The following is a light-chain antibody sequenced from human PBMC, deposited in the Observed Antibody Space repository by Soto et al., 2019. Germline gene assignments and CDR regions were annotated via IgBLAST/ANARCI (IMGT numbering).Light chain of an antibody. CDR3: QSYNSSLSALYV. Sequence: QSVLTQPPSVSGAPGQRVTISCTGSSSNIGAGYDVHWYQQLPGTAPKLLIYGNSNRPSGVPDRFSGSKSGTSASLAITGLQAEDEADYYCQSYNSSLSALYVFGIGPKVTVL. J-gene: IGLJ1*01. CDR1: SSNIGAGYD. V-gene: IGLV1-40*01. CDR2: GNS.